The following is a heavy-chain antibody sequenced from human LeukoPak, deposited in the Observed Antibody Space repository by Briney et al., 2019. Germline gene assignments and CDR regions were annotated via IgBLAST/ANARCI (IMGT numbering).Heavy chain of an antibody. CDR3: AIRVPDAFDI. J-gene: IGHJ3*02. Sequence: GGSLRLSCAASGFTFSSYSMTWVRQAPGKGLEWVSSISSSSSYIYYADSVKGRFTISRDNAKNSLYLQMNSLRAEDTAVYYCAIRVPDAFDIWGQGTMVTVSS. V-gene: IGHV3-21*01. D-gene: IGHD2-2*01. CDR2: ISSSSSYI. CDR1: GFTFSSYS.